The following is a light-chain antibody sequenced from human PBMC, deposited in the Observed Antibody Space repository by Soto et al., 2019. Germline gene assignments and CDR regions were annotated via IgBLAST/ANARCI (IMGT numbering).Light chain of an antibody. J-gene: IGKJ4*01. CDR3: QQYYSYPPFT. CDR1: QDISSY. CDR2: GAS. V-gene: IGKV1-8*01. Sequence: AIRMTQSSSSLSASTGDRVTITCRASQDISSYLAWYQQKPGKAPKLLIFGASTLQSGVPSRFSGSGSGTDFTLTISCLQSEDFATYYCQQYYSYPPFTFGGGTKVEIK.